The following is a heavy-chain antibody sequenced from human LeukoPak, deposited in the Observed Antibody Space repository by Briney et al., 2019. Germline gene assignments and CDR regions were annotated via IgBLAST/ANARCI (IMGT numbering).Heavy chain of an antibody. D-gene: IGHD3-22*01. CDR3: ARGLGAYSSLN. Sequence: ASVKVSCEASGYTFTSYYMHWVRQAPGQGLEWMGMINPSGGSTNYAQKFQDRVTMTRDTSTSTVYMELSSLGSEDTAVYYCARGLGAYSSLNWGQGTLVTVSS. V-gene: IGHV1-46*01. J-gene: IGHJ4*02. CDR2: INPSGGST. CDR1: GYTFTSYY.